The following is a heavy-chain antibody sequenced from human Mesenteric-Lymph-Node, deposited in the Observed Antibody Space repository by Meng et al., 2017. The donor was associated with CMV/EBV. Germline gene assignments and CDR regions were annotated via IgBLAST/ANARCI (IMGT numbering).Heavy chain of an antibody. J-gene: IGHJ4*02. CDR1: GFTFSGYA. CDR2: ISSSSSYI. CDR3: AREVELDY. Sequence: LRLSCAASGFTFSGYALHWVRQAPGKGLEWVSSISSSSSYIYYADSVKGRFTISRDNAKNSLYLQMNSLRAEDTAVYYCAREVELDYWGQGTLVTVSS. V-gene: IGHV3-21*01. D-gene: IGHD5-24*01.